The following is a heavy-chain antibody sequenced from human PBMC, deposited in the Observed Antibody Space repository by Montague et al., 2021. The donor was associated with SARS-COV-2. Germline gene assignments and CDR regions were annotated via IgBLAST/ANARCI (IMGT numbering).Heavy chain of an antibody. CDR1: GGSIRSYY. V-gene: IGHV4-59*01. CDR2: IHYSGST. J-gene: IGHJ4*02. CDR3: ARRLDPWGTYSLAY. Sequence: SETLSLTCSVSGGSIRSYYWSWLRQPPGRGLEWIGHIHYSGSTTYSPSLKSRLTLSIDTPKNQFSLKLSSVTAADTAVYYCARRLDPWGTYSLAYWGQGTLVTVSS. D-gene: IGHD3-16*01.